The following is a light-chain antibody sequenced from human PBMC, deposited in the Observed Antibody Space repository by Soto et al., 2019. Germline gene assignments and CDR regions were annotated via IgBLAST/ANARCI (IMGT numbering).Light chain of an antibody. J-gene: IGKJ4*01. V-gene: IGKV3-15*01. Sequence: QSPGTVTLSPGERATPSRRASQSVSSNLAWYQQKPGQAPRLLIYGASTRATGIPARFSGSGSGTEFTLTISSLQSEDFAVYYCQQYSNWPLTFGGGTNVDVK. CDR1: QSVSSN. CDR2: GAS. CDR3: QQYSNWPLT.